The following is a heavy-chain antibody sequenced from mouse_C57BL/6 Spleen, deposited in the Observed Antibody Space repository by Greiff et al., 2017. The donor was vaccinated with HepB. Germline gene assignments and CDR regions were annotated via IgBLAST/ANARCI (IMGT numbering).Heavy chain of an antibody. CDR1: GYSITSGYY. Sequence: EVQLQESGPGLVKPSQSLSLTCSVTGYSITSGYYWNWIRQFPGNKLEWMGYISYDGSNNYNPSLKNRISITRDTSKNQFFLKLNSVTTEDTATYYCARGDNGSSYDYWGQGTTLTVSS. CDR3: ARGDNGSSYDY. J-gene: IGHJ2*01. CDR2: ISYDGSN. D-gene: IGHD1-1*01. V-gene: IGHV3-6*01.